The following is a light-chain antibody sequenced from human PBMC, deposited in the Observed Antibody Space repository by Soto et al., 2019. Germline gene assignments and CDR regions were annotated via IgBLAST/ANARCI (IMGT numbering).Light chain of an antibody. CDR2: GAS. CDR1: QSVSSSY. J-gene: IGKJ3*01. V-gene: IGKV3-20*01. CDR3: QQYGSSLRLFT. Sequence: DIVLTQSPGTLSLSPGERATLSCRASQSVSSSYLACYQQQPGQATRLLIYGASSRATGIPDRFSGSGAGTGFALTITSLGPEDFAVYYCQQYGSSLRLFTFGPGTKVDIK.